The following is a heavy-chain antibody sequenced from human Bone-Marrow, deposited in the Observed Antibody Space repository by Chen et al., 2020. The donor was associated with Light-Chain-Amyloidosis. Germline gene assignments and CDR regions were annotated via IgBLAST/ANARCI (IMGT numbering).Heavy chain of an antibody. CDR2: ISSSSSYI. CDR1: GFTFSSYS. CDR3: ARGGRVWTTVTTFAFDI. D-gene: IGHD4-17*01. Sequence: EVQLVESGGGLVKPGGSLRLSCAASGFTFSSYSMNWVRQAPGKGLEWVSSISSSSSYIYYADSVKGRFTISRDNAKNSLYLQMNSLRAEDTAVYYCARGGRVWTTVTTFAFDIWGQGTMFTVSS. J-gene: IGHJ3*02. V-gene: IGHV3-21*01.